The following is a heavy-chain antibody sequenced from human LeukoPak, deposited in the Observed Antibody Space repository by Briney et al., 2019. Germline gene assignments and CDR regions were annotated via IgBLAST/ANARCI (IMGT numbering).Heavy chain of an antibody. CDR2: IYYSGST. CDR3: ARAGSSWYYFDY. CDR1: GGSISSYY. Sequence: SETLSLTCTVSGGSISSYYWSWIRQPAGKGLEWIGYIYYSGSTNYNPSLKSRVTISVDTSKNQFSLKLSSVTAADTAVYYCARAGSSWYYFDYWGQGTLVTVSS. V-gene: IGHV4-59*01. D-gene: IGHD6-13*01. J-gene: IGHJ4*02.